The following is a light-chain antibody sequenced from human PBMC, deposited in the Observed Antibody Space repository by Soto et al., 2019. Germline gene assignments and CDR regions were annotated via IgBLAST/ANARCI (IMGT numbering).Light chain of an antibody. CDR2: EVS. V-gene: IGLV2-14*01. CDR3: PSYTSSRTLYV. J-gene: IGLJ1*01. CDR1: SSDVGGYNY. Sequence: QSVLTQPASVSGSPGQSITISCTGTSSDVGGYNYVSWYQQHPGKAPKLMIYEVSNRPSGVSNRFSGSKSGNTASLTISGLQAEAEADYHCPSYTSSRTLYVLGTGTKLTVL.